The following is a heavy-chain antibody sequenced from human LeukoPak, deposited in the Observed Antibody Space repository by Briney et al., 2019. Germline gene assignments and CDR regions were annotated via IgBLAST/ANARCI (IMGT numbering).Heavy chain of an antibody. V-gene: IGHV4-59*01. CDR3: AREYPSGYYFDY. D-gene: IGHD2-2*01. J-gene: IGHJ4*02. Sequence: TSETLSLTCTVSGGSISSYYWSWIRQPPGKGLEWIGYIYYSGSTNYNPSLKSRVTISVDTSKNQFSLKLSSVTAADTAVYYCAREYPSGYYFDYWGQGTLVTVSS. CDR1: GGSISSYY. CDR2: IYYSGST.